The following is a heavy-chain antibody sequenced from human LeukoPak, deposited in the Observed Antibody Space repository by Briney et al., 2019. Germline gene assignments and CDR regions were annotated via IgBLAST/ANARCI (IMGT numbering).Heavy chain of an antibody. CDR2: ISGSGGST. J-gene: IGHJ4*02. Sequence: GGSLRLSCAASGFTFSSYAMSWVRQAPGKGLEWVSAISGSGGSTYYADSVEGRFTISRDNSKNTLYLQMNSLRAEDTAVYYCAKSSGWYRDYFDYWGQGTLVTVSS. CDR1: GFTFSSYA. D-gene: IGHD6-19*01. V-gene: IGHV3-23*01. CDR3: AKSSGWYRDYFDY.